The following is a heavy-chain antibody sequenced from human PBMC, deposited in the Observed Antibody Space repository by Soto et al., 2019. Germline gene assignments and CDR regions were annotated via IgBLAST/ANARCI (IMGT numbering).Heavy chain of an antibody. J-gene: IGHJ4*02. V-gene: IGHV1-69*02. CDR3: ASSYGSGYRAFDY. CDR1: GDTFTFYS. CDR2: INPILSMS. Sequence: QVQLVQSGAEVKRPGSSVKVSCKASGDTFTFYSINWVRQAPGLGLEWMGRINPILSMSNYAQRFQGRVTMTADKYTSTAYMKLSSLRSEDTAIYYCASSYGSGYRAFDYWGQGALVTVSS. D-gene: IGHD3-10*01.